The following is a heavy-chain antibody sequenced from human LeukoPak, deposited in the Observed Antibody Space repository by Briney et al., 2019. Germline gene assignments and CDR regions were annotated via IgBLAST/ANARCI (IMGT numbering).Heavy chain of an antibody. D-gene: IGHD3-9*01. CDR1: GGTFSSYI. J-gene: IGHJ3*01. Sequence: ASVKVSCKASGGTFSSYIITWVRQAPGQGLEWMGRIIPIFGTPDYAQKFQGRVTITADESTSTAYMELSRLRFEDTAVYYCARQGYTNNLGGYFGDKDDGFDLWGQGTMVTVSS. CDR3: ARQGYTNNLGGYFGDKDDGFDL. CDR2: IIPIFGTP. V-gene: IGHV1-69*13.